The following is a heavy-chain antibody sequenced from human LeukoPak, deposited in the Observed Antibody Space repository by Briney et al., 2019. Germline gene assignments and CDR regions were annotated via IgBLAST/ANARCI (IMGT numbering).Heavy chain of an antibody. CDR2: IYKSGDT. V-gene: IGHV4-59*01. J-gene: IGHJ5*02. Sequence: SETLSLTCTVSGGSLISYYWSWIRQPPGKGLEYLGYIYKSGDTKYNPSLKSRLTMSFDSSKSQFSLKLRSVTAADTAVYFCARGVHDFSNTFDPWGQGTLVIVSS. CDR1: GGSLISYY. D-gene: IGHD3-3*01. CDR3: ARGVHDFSNTFDP.